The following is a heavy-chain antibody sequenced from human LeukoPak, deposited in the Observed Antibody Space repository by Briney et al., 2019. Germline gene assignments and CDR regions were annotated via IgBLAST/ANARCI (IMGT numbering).Heavy chain of an antibody. J-gene: IGHJ4*02. D-gene: IGHD3-22*01. CDR1: GFTFSSYA. CDR3: AKDRPNYYDSSGHYYRRDGDY. V-gene: IGHV3-23*01. Sequence: GGSLSPSCAASGFTFSSYAMSWVRQAPGKGLEWVSSVSGSGGYTYYAGSVKGRFTISRDNSKNTLYLQMNSLRAEDTAIYYCAKDRPNYYDSSGHYYRRDGDYWGQGTLVTVSS. CDR2: VSGSGGYT.